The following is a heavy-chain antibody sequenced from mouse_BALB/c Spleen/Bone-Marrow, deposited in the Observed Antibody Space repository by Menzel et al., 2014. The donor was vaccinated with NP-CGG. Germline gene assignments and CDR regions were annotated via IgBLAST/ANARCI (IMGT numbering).Heavy chain of an antibody. CDR3: ARDSYYYGSSYWCFDV. J-gene: IGHJ1*01. CDR1: GFTFSDYY. CDR2: ISDGGSYT. Sequence: EVQGVESGGGLVKPGGSLKLSCAASGFTFSDYYMYWVRQTPEKGLEWVATISDGGSYTYYPDSAKGRFTISRDNAKNSLYLQMTSLKSEDTAMYYCARDSYYYGSSYWCFDVWGAGTTVTVSS. V-gene: IGHV5-4*02. D-gene: IGHD1-1*01.